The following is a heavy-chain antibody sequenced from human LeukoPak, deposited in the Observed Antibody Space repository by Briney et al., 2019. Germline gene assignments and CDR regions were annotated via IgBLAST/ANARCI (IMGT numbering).Heavy chain of an antibody. D-gene: IGHD6-19*01. J-gene: IGHJ4*02. CDR3: ARLPPPYSSGWLDY. CDR1: GGTLSIYA. Sequence: GASVNVSCKASGGTLSIYAISWVPQAPGQGLEWMGRIIPIFGIANYAQNFQGRVTITADKSTSTAYMELSSLRSEDTAVYYCARLPPPYSSGWLDYWGQGTLVTVSS. V-gene: IGHV1-69*04. CDR2: IIPIFGIA.